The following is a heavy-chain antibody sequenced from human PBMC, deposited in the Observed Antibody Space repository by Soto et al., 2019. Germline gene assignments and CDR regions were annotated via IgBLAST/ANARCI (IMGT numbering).Heavy chain of an antibody. CDR2: IGGYNGNT. D-gene: IGHD6-19*01. Sequence: QVQLVQSGPEVKKPGASVQVSCKASGYNFNTYGISWLRQAPGQGLEWMGWIGGYNGNTNYAQNLQDRVTLTIDTPTGTAYMGLRGLRSDDTALYYCARAVPRDYWGQVTLVT. V-gene: IGHV1-18*04. CDR1: GYNFNTYG. J-gene: IGHJ4*02. CDR3: ARAVPRDY.